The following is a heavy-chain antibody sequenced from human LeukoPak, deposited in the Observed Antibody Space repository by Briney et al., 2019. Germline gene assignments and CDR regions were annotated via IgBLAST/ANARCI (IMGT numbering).Heavy chain of an antibody. J-gene: IGHJ5*02. Sequence: PSETLSLTCAVSGGSISSSGGYYWGWIRQSPGKGLEWIGSVYYSGSTHYNPSLKSRVTISADTSNNQFSLNLRSVTAADAAVYYCARQYRSGCPWFDPWGQGTLVTVSS. CDR2: VYYSGST. CDR3: ARQYRSGCPWFDP. D-gene: IGHD6-19*01. CDR1: GGSISSSGGYY. V-gene: IGHV4-39*01.